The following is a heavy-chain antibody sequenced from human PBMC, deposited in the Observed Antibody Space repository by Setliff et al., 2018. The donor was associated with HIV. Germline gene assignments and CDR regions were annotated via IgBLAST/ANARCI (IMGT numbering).Heavy chain of an antibody. CDR3: ARHLKGWLQGDF. J-gene: IGHJ4*02. D-gene: IGHD5-12*01. CDR1: GYSISSGYY. Sequence: SETLSLTCTVSGYSISSGYYWGWIRQPPGKGLEWIGSIYHRGNTYYNPSLKSRVTISFDTSKNQFSLKLSFVTAADTAVYYCARHLKGWLQGDFWGQGTLVTVSS. V-gene: IGHV4-38-2*02. CDR2: IYHRGNT.